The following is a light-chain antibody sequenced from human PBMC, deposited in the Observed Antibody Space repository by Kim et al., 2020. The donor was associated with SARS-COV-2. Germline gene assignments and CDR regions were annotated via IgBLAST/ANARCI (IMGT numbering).Light chain of an antibody. CDR1: QDVSTW. V-gene: IGKV1-12*01. CDR2: AAS. CDR3: QQAYRFPYT. J-gene: IGKJ2*01. Sequence: DIQITQSPSSVSASVGDRVTITCRASQDVSTWLAWYQLKPGKAPKLLIYAASTVESGVPSRFSATRSGTEFTLIIGSLQPEDFASYFCQQAYRFPYTFGQGTKLEI.